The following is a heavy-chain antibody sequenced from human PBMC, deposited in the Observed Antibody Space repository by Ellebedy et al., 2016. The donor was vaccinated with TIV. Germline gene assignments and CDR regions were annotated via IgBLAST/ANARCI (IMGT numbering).Heavy chain of an antibody. CDR2: IISSSHTA. CDR3: ARGLRIIGTPLPQNQYYYYTMDV. CDR1: RGIFSSYV. J-gene: IGHJ6*02. D-gene: IGHD1-1*01. Sequence: SVKVSCXASRGIFSSYVFTWVRQAPGQGLEWVGGIISSSHTAKYAVKFQGRLTITADEYTRTVYMDLTSLKSEDTAVYYCARGLRIIGTPLPQNQYYYYTMDVWGQGTTVTVSS. V-gene: IGHV1-69*13.